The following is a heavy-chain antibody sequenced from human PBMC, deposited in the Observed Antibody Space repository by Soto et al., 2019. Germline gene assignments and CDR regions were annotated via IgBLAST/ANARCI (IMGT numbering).Heavy chain of an antibody. D-gene: IGHD3-3*01. CDR2: INHSGST. J-gene: IGHJ6*04. Sequence: SETLSLTCSVYGGSFSNYYWSWIRQPPGKGLEWIGEINHSGSTNYNPSLKSRVTISVHTSKNQFSLKLSSVTAADTAVYYCARARKGSGSDYYYHYGMDVWGKGTTVTVSS. CDR3: ARARKGSGSDYYYHYGMDV. CDR1: GGSFSNYY. V-gene: IGHV4-34*01.